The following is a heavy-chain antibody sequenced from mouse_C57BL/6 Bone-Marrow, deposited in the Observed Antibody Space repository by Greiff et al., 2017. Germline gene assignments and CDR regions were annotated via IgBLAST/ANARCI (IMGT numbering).Heavy chain of an antibody. J-gene: IGHJ1*03. V-gene: IGHV1-69*01. CDR3: AREGGLLLGGYFDV. CDR2: IDPSDSYT. Sequence: VQLQQPGAELVMPGASVKLSCKASGYTFTSYWMHWVKQRPGQGLEWIGEIDPSDSYTNYHQKFKGKSTLTVDKSSSTDYMQLSSLTSEDSAVYYSAREGGLLLGGYFDVWGTGTTVTVSS. CDR1: GYTFTSYW. D-gene: IGHD1-1*01.